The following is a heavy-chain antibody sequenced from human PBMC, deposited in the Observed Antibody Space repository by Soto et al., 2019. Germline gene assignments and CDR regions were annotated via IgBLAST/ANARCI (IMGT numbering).Heavy chain of an antibody. CDR3: ARSCIAAADPAYYYYGMDV. J-gene: IGHJ6*02. D-gene: IGHD6-13*01. Sequence: SVKVSCKASGGTFSSYAISWVRQAPGQGLEWMGGTIPIFGTANYAQKFQGRVTITADESTSTAYMELSSLRSEDTAVYYCARSCIAAADPAYYYYGMDVWGQGTTVTVSS. V-gene: IGHV1-69*13. CDR1: GGTFSSYA. CDR2: TIPIFGTA.